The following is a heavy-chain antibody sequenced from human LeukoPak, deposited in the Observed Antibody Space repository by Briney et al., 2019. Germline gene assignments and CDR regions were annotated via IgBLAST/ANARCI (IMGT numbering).Heavy chain of an antibody. Sequence: HPGGSLRLSCAAAGFTFSSYAMRWGRQAAGKGLEWVSAISGSGGSTYYADSVKGRFTISRDNSKNTLYLQMHSLRADDTALYYCTKRRPSGSVTVDEYWGQGALVTVSS. CDR1: GFTFSSYA. J-gene: IGHJ4*02. CDR2: ISGSGGST. CDR3: TKRRPSGSVTVDEY. V-gene: IGHV3-23*01. D-gene: IGHD2-21*02.